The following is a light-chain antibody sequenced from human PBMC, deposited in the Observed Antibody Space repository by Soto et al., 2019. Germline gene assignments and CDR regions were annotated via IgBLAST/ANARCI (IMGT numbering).Light chain of an antibody. CDR1: QSLSSIY. V-gene: IGKV3-20*01. CDR2: GAF. CDR3: QQHETLIT. Sequence: EIVLTQSPVTLSLSPGERATLSCRASQSLSSIYFAWYQHKPGQGPRLLIYGAFTRATGIPDRFSGSGSGTDFTLTISRLEPEDFAVYYCQQHETLITFGQGTRLEIK. J-gene: IGKJ5*01.